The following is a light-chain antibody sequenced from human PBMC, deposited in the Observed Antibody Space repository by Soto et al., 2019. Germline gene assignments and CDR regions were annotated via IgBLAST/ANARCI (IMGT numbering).Light chain of an antibody. V-gene: IGKV3-11*01. CDR1: QSVSRS. J-gene: IGKJ4*01. CDR2: DAS. CDR3: QHRGNWPLT. Sequence: EIVLTQSPVTLSLSPWERATLSCRASQSVSRSLAWYQQKPGQAPRLLVYDASNRATGIPARFSGSGSGTDFTLTISSLEPEDFAVYFCQHRGNWPLTFGGGTKVEIK.